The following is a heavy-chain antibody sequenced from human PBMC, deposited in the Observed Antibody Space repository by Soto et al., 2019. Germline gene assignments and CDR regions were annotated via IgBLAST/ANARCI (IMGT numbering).Heavy chain of an antibody. V-gene: IGHV1-18*01. D-gene: IGHD6-19*01. CDR1: GYTFTSYG. CDR2: ISAYNGNT. CDR3: ARDGKQWLAGYFQH. J-gene: IGHJ1*01. Sequence: QGQLVQSGAEVKKPGASVKVSCKASGYTFTSYGISWVRQAPGQGLEWMGWISAYNGNTNYAQKLQGRVTMTTDTATSTAYVELRILRSDDTAVYYCARDGKQWLAGYFQHWGQGTLVTVSS.